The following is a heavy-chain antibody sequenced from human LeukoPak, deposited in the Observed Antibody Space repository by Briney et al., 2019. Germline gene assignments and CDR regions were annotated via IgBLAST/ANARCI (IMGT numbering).Heavy chain of an antibody. J-gene: IGHJ5*02. CDR1: GYTFTDYY. CDR3: VRPPQLIAAAGTYNWFDP. V-gene: IGHV1-2*02. CDR2: INPNSGGT. Sequence: ASVKVSCKASGYTFTDYYMHWVRQAPGQGLEWMGWINPNSGGTNYAQKFQGRVTMTRDTSINTAYMELSRLRSDDTAVYYCVRPPQLIAAAGTYNWFDPWGQGTLVTVSS. D-gene: IGHD6-13*01.